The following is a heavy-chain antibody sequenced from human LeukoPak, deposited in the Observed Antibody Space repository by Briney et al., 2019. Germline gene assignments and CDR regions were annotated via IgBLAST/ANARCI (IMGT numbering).Heavy chain of an antibody. CDR3: AKGYGQRLVNNWFDP. J-gene: IGHJ5*02. D-gene: IGHD6-13*01. CDR2: IKQDGSEK. CDR1: GFTFSSYS. V-gene: IGHV3-7*01. Sequence: GGSLRLSCAASGFTFSSYSMTWVRQAPGKGLEWVANIKQDGSEKYYVDSMKGRFTISRDNAKNSLYLQMNSLRAEDTAVYYCAKGYGQRLVNNWFDPWGQGTLVTVSS.